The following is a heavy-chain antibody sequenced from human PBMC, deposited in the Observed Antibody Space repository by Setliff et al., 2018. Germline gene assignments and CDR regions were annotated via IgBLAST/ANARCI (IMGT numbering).Heavy chain of an antibody. V-gene: IGHV4-61*09. Sequence: SETLSLTCSVSGGSISSGSDYWTWIRQPAGKGLEWIGHIYTSGSTNYNPSLKSRVTISLDTSKNQFSLNLTSVTAADTAVYYCARTSTGRYFDLWGRGTLVTVSS. CDR3: ARTSTGRYFDL. D-gene: IGHD2-2*01. CDR2: IYTSGST. J-gene: IGHJ2*01. CDR1: GGSISSGSDY.